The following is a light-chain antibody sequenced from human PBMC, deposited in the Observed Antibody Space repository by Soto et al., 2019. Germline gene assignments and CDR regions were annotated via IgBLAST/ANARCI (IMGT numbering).Light chain of an antibody. V-gene: IGKV1-39*01. CDR3: QQSYSAPPYT. J-gene: IGKJ2*01. CDR1: QSVNSY. CDR2: AAS. Sequence: DIQMTQSPSSLSASVGDRVTITCRTSQSVNSYLNWYQQKPGKAPKLLIYAASSLQSGVPSRFSGSGSGTDVTLTISSLQPEDFATYYCQQSYSAPPYTFGQGTNLDI.